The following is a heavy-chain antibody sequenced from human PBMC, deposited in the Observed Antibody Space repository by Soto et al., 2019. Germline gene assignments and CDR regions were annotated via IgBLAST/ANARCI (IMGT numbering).Heavy chain of an antibody. D-gene: IGHD6-19*01. CDR2: INHSGST. Sequence: PSETLSLTCAVYGGSFSGYYWSWIRQPPGKGLEWIGEINHSGSTNYNPSLKSRVTISVDTSKNQFSLKLSSVTAADTAVYYCASSCSGWSPLTSFCMDVWGQGTTVTVS. V-gene: IGHV4-34*01. CDR1: GGSFSGYY. CDR3: ASSCSGWSPLTSFCMDV. J-gene: IGHJ6*02.